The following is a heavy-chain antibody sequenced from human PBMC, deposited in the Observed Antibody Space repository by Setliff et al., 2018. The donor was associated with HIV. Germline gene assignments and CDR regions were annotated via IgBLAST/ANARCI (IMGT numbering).Heavy chain of an antibody. D-gene: IGHD2-15*01. Sequence: LSLTCAVYGGSFSGYYWTWIRQPPGRGLEWIGEIIHSGGANYNRSLKSRVTISVDTSKNQFSLNLSSVTAADTAVYYCARGGLGVVGAIDYWSQGTLVTVSS. CDR2: IIHSGGA. CDR3: ARGGLGVVGAIDY. J-gene: IGHJ4*02. CDR1: GGSFSGYY. V-gene: IGHV4-34*01.